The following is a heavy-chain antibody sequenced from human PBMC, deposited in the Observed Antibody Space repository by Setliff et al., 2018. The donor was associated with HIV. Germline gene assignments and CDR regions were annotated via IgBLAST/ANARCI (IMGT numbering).Heavy chain of an antibody. CDR2: INSDGSTT. V-gene: IGHV3-74*03. CDR1: EFSFSTSW. D-gene: IGHD3-22*01. J-gene: IGHJ4*02. Sequence: QTGGSLRLSCAASEFSFSTSWMHWVRQAPGKGLVWVSTINSDGSTTTYADSVKGRFTISRDNAKNSVHLQMNSLRDEDTAVYYCARDVSYYDISGYYLVDFWGQGTLVTVSS. CDR3: ARDVSYYDISGYYLVDF.